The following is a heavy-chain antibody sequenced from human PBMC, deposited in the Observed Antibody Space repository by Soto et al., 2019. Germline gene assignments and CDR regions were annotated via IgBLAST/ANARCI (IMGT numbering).Heavy chain of an antibody. J-gene: IGHJ6*02. Sequence: GGSLRLSCAASGFTFSSYGMHWVRQAPGKGLEWVAVISYDGSNKYYADSVKGRFTISRDNSKNTLYLQMNSLRAEDTAVYYCAKDLTIFGVVITLSYGMDVWGQGTTVTVSS. D-gene: IGHD3-3*01. CDR1: GFTFSSYG. CDR2: ISYDGSNK. CDR3: AKDLTIFGVVITLSYGMDV. V-gene: IGHV3-30*18.